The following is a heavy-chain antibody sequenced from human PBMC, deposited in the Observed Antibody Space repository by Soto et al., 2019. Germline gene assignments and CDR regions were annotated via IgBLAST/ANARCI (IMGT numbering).Heavy chain of an antibody. CDR2: ISSSSSTI. V-gene: IGHV3-48*01. J-gene: IGHJ4*02. CDR3: ARDPIFFGGSHPYYLDY. D-gene: IGHD1-26*01. CDR1: GFTFSSYS. Sequence: GGSLRLSCAASGFTFSSYSMNWVRQAPGKGLEWVSYISSSSSTIYYADSVKGRFTISRDNAKNSLYLQMNSLRAEDTAVYYCARDPIFFGGSHPYYLDYWGQGTLVTVSS.